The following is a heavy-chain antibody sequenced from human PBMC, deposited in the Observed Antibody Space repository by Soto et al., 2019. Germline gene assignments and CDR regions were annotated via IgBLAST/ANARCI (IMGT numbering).Heavy chain of an antibody. D-gene: IGHD2-2*01. CDR3: AHSKYRFARAFDI. CDR2: MKPNSGNT. CDR1: GYTFTSYD. J-gene: IGHJ3*02. V-gene: IGHV1-8*01. Sequence: GASVKVSCKASGYTFTSYDINWVRQATGQGLEWKGWMKPNSGNTGYAQKFQGRVTMTRNTSISTTYMELSSLRSEDTAVYYCAHSKYRFARAFDIWGQGTMVTVSS.